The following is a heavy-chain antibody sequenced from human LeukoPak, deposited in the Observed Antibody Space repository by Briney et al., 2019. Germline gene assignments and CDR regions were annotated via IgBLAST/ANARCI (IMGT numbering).Heavy chain of an antibody. J-gene: IGHJ4*02. Sequence: GGSLRLSCAASGFTFRDYYMSWIRQAPGKGPEWVAYMTGSGHRIYYADSVKGRFTISRDNTQSSLYLQMNSLRAEDTAVYYCARDPGLYSNGWEYYFDSWGQGTLVTVSS. D-gene: IGHD6-19*01. CDR3: ARDPGLYSNGWEYYFDS. V-gene: IGHV3-11*01. CDR1: GFTFRDYY. CDR2: MTGSGHRI.